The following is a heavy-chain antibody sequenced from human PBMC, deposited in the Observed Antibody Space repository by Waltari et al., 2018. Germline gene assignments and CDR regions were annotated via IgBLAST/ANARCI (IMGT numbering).Heavy chain of an antibody. Sequence: QVQLQESGPGLVKPSETLSLTCAVSGYSIRSGYYWGWIRQPPGKGLEWIGSIYHSGSTYYNPSLKSRVTISVDTSKNQFSLKLSSVTAADTAVYYCARQSGDGYNSYFDYWGQGTLVTVSS. CDR3: ARQSGDGYNSYFDY. CDR2: IYHSGST. J-gene: IGHJ4*02. CDR1: GYSIRSGYY. D-gene: IGHD5-12*01. V-gene: IGHV4-38-2*01.